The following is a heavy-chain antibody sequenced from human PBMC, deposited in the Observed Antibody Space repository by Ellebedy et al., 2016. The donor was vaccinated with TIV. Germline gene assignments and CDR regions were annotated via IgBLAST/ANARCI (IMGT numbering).Heavy chain of an antibody. CDR2: INPNSGGT. V-gene: IGHV1-2*02. D-gene: IGHD6-6*01. CDR1: GYTFTGYY. CDR3: ARGGYSSSSRYYYYYMDV. J-gene: IGHJ6*03. Sequence: ASVKVSXXASGYTFTGYYMHWVRQAPGQGLEWMGWINPNSGGTNYAQKFQGRVTMTRDTSISTAYMELSRLRSDDTAVYYCARGGYSSSSRYYYYYMDVWGKGTTVTVSS.